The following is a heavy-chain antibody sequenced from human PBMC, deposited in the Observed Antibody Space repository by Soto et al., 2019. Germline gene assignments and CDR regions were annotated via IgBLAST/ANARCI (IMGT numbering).Heavy chain of an antibody. CDR1: AFTFTNYP. Sequence: GGSLRLSCAASAFTFTNYPMSGVSQAPGEGLACVSAICASGDTTYYADSVRGRFTISRDNSKNTLYLQMKSLKAEDTAVYYCVIRGLQYSYYFDYWGQGTLVTVSS. CDR2: ICASGDTT. J-gene: IGHJ4*02. CDR3: VIRGLQYSYYFDY. V-gene: IGHV3-23*01. D-gene: IGHD4-4*01.